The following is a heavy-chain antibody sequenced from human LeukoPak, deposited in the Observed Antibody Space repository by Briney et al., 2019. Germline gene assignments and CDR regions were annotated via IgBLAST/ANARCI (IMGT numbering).Heavy chain of an antibody. D-gene: IGHD1-1*01. Sequence: SETLSLTCTVSGGSISSYYWSWIRQPPGKGLEWIGYIYYSGSTNYNPSLESLVTISIDTSKNQFYLKLASVAAADTAVYYCARDRQLLEPSFDPWGQGTLVTVSS. CDR1: GGSISSYY. CDR3: ARDRQLLEPSFDP. V-gene: IGHV4-59*12. CDR2: IYYSGST. J-gene: IGHJ5*02.